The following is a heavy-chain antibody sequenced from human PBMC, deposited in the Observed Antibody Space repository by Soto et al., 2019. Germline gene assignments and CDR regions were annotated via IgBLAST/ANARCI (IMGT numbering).Heavy chain of an antibody. Sequence: GGSLRLSCAASAFSFSTSWMHWVRQAPGEGLVWVSRINPDGRTINYADSVKGRFTISRDNTKNTLYLQMNILRVEDTAVYFCAKPGNYRFDNWGLGTLVTVSA. CDR3: AKPGNYRFDN. J-gene: IGHJ4*02. CDR1: AFSFSTSW. CDR2: INPDGRTI. D-gene: IGHD1-7*01. V-gene: IGHV3-74*01.